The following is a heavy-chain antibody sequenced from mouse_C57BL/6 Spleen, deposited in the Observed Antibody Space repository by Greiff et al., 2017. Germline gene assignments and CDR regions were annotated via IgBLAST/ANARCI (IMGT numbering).Heavy chain of an antibody. D-gene: IGHD2-4*01. Sequence: EVKLVESGAELVKPGASVKLSCTASGFNIKDYYMHWVKQRTEQGLEWIGRIDPEDGETKYAPKFQGKATITADTSSNTAYLQLSSLTSEDTAVYYCASDPFYYDYEAWFAYWGQGTLVTVSA. CDR1: GFNIKDYY. J-gene: IGHJ3*01. CDR2: IDPEDGET. V-gene: IGHV14-2*01. CDR3: ASDPFYYDYEAWFAY.